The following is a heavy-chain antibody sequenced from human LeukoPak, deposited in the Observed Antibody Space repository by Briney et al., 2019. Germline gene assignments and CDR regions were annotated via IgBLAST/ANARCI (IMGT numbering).Heavy chain of an antibody. CDR2: INPNSGGT. V-gene: IGHV1-2*02. D-gene: IGHD3-22*01. Sequence: GASVKVSCKASGYTFTGYYMHWVRQARGQGLEWMGWINPNSGGTNYAQKFQGRVTMTRDTSISTAYMELSRLRSDDTAVYYCARDAYGTMIVVVDWGQGTLVTVSS. J-gene: IGHJ4*02. CDR1: GYTFTGYY. CDR3: ARDAYGTMIVVVD.